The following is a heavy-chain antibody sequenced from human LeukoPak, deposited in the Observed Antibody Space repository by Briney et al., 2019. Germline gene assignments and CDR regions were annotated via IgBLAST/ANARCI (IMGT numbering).Heavy chain of an antibody. CDR1: GFTFSSYG. V-gene: IGHV3-30*19. D-gene: IGHD2-21*02. CDR3: ARDVRAYCGGDCYSYFDY. CDR2: IWYDGSNK. Sequence: GRSLRLSCAASGFTFSSYGMHWVRQAPGKGLEWVAVIWYDGSNKYYADSVKGRFTISRDNSKNTLYLQMNSLRAEDTAVYYCARDVRAYCGGDCYSYFDYWGQGTLVTVSS. J-gene: IGHJ4*02.